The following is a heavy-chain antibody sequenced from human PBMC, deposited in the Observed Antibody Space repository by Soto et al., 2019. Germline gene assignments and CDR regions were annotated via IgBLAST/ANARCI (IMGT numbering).Heavy chain of an antibody. V-gene: IGHV3-23*01. CDR3: EKIPAGGVDVQNWFDP. J-gene: IGHJ5*02. Sequence: EVQLLESGGGLVQPGGSLRLSCAASGFTFSSYAMSWVRQAPGKGLEWVSAISGSGGSTYYADSVKGRFTISRDNSQITLYLQMKGLRAEDTALYYCEKIPAGGVDVQNWFDPWGQGTLVTFSS. CDR2: ISGSGGST. CDR1: GFTFSSYA. D-gene: IGHD3-3*01.